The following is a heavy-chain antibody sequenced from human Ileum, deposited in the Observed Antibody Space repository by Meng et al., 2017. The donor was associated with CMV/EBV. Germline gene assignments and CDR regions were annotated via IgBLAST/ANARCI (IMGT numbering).Heavy chain of an antibody. V-gene: IGHV1-18*01. CDR2: ISGYNSNT. J-gene: IGHJ4*01. D-gene: IGHD2-2*03. CDR1: GYTFTDYA. CDR3: ARDGYYPSRVFDY. Sequence: QVPLVQSVAEEKKPGASVKVSCKASGYTFTDYAITWVRQAPGQGLEWMGWISGYNSNTKYAQKFQGRVTMTTDTSTTTVYMELRNLRYDDTAVYYCARDGYYPSRVFDYWGLGTLVTASS.